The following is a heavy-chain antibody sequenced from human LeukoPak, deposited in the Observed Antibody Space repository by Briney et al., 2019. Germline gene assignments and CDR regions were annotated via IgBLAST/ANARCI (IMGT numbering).Heavy chain of an antibody. J-gene: IGHJ3*02. CDR3: ARAKAFDI. CDR2: IRSKPNNYAT. Sequence: GGSLRLSCAASGFTFSGSAIYWVRQASGKGLEWVGRIRSKPNNYATAYAASVKGRFTISRDESKNTAYLQMNSLRAEDTAVYYCARAKAFDIWGQGTMVTVSS. V-gene: IGHV3-73*01. CDR1: GFTFSGSA.